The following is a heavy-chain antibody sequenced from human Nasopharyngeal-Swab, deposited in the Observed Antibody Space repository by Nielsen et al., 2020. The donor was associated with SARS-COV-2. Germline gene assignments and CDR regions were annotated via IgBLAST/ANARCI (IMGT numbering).Heavy chain of an antibody. D-gene: IGHD6-13*01. CDR2: IPYDGSEK. V-gene: IGHV3-30*18. J-gene: IGHJ6*03. CDR3: AKARAAAATAYMDV. CDR1: GFTFSSLG. Sequence: GESLKISCEGSGFTFSSLGMHWVRQAPGKGLQWVAVIPYDGSEKKYADFVKGRFTISRDNSKNMVYLQMSSLRPEDTGVYYCAKARAAAATAYMDVWGKGTTVTASS.